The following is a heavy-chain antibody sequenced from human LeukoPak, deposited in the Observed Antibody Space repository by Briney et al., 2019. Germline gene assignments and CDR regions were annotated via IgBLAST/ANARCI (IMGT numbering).Heavy chain of an antibody. V-gene: IGHV1-2*02. CDR3: ARVRWGYCSSTSCSHERKETDAFDI. CDR1: GYTFTVHY. Sequence: GASVKVSCKASGYTFTVHYIHWMRQAPGQGPEWMGWINPNSGDANYPQKFQGRVTMTRDTSISTAYMELSSLRSEDTAVYYCARVRWGYCSSTSCSHERKETDAFDIWGQGTMVTVSS. J-gene: IGHJ3*02. CDR2: INPNSGDA. D-gene: IGHD2-2*01.